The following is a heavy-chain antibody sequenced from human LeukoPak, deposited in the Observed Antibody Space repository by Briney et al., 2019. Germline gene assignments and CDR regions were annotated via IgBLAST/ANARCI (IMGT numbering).Heavy chain of an antibody. V-gene: IGHV3-74*01. Sequence: PGGSLRLSCKASGFTCSRYWMHWVRQAPGKGLVWVSRINSDGSATTYADSVRGRFSISRDNAKNTVYLQMNSLRVGDTAVYYCARDYGGWGQGTLVTVSP. J-gene: IGHJ4*02. CDR3: ARDYGG. D-gene: IGHD4/OR15-4a*01. CDR2: INSDGSAT. CDR1: GFTCSRYW.